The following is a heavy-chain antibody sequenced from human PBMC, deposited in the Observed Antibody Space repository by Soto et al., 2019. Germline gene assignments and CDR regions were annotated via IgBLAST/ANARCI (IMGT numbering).Heavy chain of an antibody. D-gene: IGHD3-3*01. Sequence: GGSLRLSCAASGFTFSSYWMSWVRQAPGMGLEWVANIKQDGSEKYYVDSVKGRFTISRDNAKNSLYLQMNSLRAEDTAVYYCARDAVTGYDFWSGYYSAYMDVWGKGTTVTVSS. J-gene: IGHJ6*03. CDR1: GFTFSSYW. CDR2: IKQDGSEK. CDR3: ARDAVTGYDFWSGYYSAYMDV. V-gene: IGHV3-7*01.